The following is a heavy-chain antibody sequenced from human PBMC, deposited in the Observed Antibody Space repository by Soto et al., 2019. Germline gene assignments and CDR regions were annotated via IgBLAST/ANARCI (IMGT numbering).Heavy chain of an antibody. V-gene: IGHV4-59*01. Sequence: TSETLSLTCTVSGGSISSYYWSWIRQPPGKGLEWIGYIYYSGSTNYNPSLKSRVTISVDTSKNQFSLKLSSVTAADTAVYYCARSSILTGYYRTFLGFDPWGQGALVTVSS. D-gene: IGHD3-9*01. CDR2: IYYSGST. J-gene: IGHJ5*02. CDR1: GGSISSYY. CDR3: ARSSILTGYYRTFLGFDP.